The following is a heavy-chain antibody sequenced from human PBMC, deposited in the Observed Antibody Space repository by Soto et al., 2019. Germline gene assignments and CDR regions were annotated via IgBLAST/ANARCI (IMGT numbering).Heavy chain of an antibody. CDR3: ARDPPIVVVPAAMWGGYYYYGMDV. V-gene: IGHV1-18*01. CDR2: ISAYNGNT. J-gene: IGHJ6*02. D-gene: IGHD2-2*01. Sequence: ASVKVSCKASGYTFTSYGISWVRQAPGQGLEWMGWISAYNGNTNYAQKLQGRVTMTTDTSTSTAYMELRSLRSDDTAVYYCARDPPIVVVPAAMWGGYYYYGMDVWGQGTTVTVSS. CDR1: GYTFTSYG.